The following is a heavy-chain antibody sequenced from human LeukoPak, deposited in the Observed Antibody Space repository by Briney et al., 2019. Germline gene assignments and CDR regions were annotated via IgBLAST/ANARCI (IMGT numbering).Heavy chain of an antibody. CDR2: VHHSGRT. J-gene: IGHJ4*02. Sequence: SETLSLTCVVSGYSISSGYFWGWIRQPPGKGLEWIGSVHHSGRTYYNPSLKSRVTISVDTSKNQYSLKLTSVTAADTAVYYCVRDVDYWGQGTLVTVSS. CDR1: GYSISSGYF. V-gene: IGHV4-38-2*02. CDR3: VRDVDY.